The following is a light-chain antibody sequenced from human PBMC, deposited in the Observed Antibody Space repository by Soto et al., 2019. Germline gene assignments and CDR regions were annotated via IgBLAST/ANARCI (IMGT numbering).Light chain of an antibody. J-gene: IGLJ2*01. V-gene: IGLV2-14*01. CDR2: DVS. Sequence: QSALTQPASVSGSPGQSITISCTGTSSDVGGYNYVSWYQQHPGKAPKLMIYDVSNRPSGVSNRFSGSKSGNTASLTSSGLPDEDEADYYCRSYTSSSTYVVFGGGTKVTVL. CDR1: SSDVGGYNY. CDR3: RSYTSSSTYVV.